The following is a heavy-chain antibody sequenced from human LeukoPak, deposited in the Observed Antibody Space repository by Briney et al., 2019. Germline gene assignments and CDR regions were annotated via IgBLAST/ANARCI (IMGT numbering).Heavy chain of an antibody. Sequence: GSLLLSCTASGFTFGDYAMSWVRPAPGKGLEWVGFIRSKAYGGTTEYAASVKGKFTISRDDSKSIAYLQMNSLKTEDTAVYYCTRDPIAVAGTAIDYWGQGTLVTVSS. J-gene: IGHJ4*02. V-gene: IGHV3-49*04. D-gene: IGHD6-19*01. CDR2: IRSKAYGGTT. CDR3: TRDPIAVAGTAIDY. CDR1: GFTFGDYA.